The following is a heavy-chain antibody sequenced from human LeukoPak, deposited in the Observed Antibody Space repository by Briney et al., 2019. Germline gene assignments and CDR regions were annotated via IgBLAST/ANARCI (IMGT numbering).Heavy chain of an antibody. D-gene: IGHD4-17*01. CDR2: ISYDGSNK. J-gene: IGHJ4*02. CDR3: ARDREYGDYLWDY. V-gene: IGHV3-30-3*01. Sequence: GRSLRLSCAASGFTSSSYAMHWVRQAPGKGLEWVAVISYDGSNKYYADSVKGRFTISRDNSKNTLYLQMNSLRAEDTAVYYCARDREYGDYLWDYWGQGTLVTVSS. CDR1: GFTSSSYA.